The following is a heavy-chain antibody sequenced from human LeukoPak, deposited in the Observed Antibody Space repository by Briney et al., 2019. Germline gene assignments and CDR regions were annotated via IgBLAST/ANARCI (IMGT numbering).Heavy chain of an antibody. V-gene: IGHV3-48*03. J-gene: IGHJ4*02. CDR1: GFTFSTYE. CDR3: VRGESVGGYQPYY. D-gene: IGHD5-12*01. Sequence: GGSLRLSCAASGFTFSTYEMKWVRQAPGKGLEWVSYISSSGSTIYYADSVKGRFTISRDNAKNSMYLQMNSLGAEDTAVYYCVRGESVGGYQPYYWGQGTLVTVSS. CDR2: ISSSGSTI.